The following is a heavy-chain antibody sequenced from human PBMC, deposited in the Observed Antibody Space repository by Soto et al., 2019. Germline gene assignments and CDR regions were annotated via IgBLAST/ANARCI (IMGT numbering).Heavy chain of an antibody. CDR2: INQNGGT. D-gene: IGHD3-10*01. J-gene: IGHJ4*02. V-gene: IGHV4-34*01. CDR1: GGSLRGYY. CDR3: GRVRAGGEDY. Sequence: SETLSLTCAVNGGSLRGYYWNWIRQSPGKGLEWIGEINQNGGTKYNPSLKSRVSISVVASTNQFSLKLNSVTAADTAVYYCGRVRAGGEDYWGQGTLVTVSS.